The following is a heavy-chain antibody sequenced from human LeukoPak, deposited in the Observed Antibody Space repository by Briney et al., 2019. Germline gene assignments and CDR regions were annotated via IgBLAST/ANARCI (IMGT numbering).Heavy chain of an antibody. Sequence: PSETLSLTCTVSGDSIRRYYWNWIRQAPGKALEWIGHIHNNGDTAYNFSLKSRVTISMDTSKNQFSLQLNSVTPEDTAVYYCARGWLQELDDYWGQGTLVTVSS. CDR1: GDSIRRYY. J-gene: IGHJ4*02. CDR3: ARGWLQELDDY. D-gene: IGHD5-24*01. V-gene: IGHV4-59*12. CDR2: IHNNGDT.